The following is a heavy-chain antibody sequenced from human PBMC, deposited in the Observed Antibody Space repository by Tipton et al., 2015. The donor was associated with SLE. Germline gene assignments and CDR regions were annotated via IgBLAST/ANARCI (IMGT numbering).Heavy chain of an antibody. Sequence: TLSLTCAVSSYSISSGYYWDWIRQPPGKGLEWIGSFSHSTTTYYNPSLESRVSMSVDTSKNQFSLKLSSVTAADTAVYYCARGGRYYYDSSGYRGMDVWGQGTMVTVSS. CDR1: SYSISSGYY. V-gene: IGHV4-38-2*01. J-gene: IGHJ3*01. CDR2: FSHSTTT. CDR3: ARGGRYYYDSSGYRGMDV. D-gene: IGHD3-22*01.